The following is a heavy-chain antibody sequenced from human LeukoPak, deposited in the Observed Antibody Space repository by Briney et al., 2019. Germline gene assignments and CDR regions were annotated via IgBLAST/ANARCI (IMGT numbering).Heavy chain of an antibody. CDR3: AIYRGDSYGPINYFVY. CDR1: GGSISSGGYY. Sequence: SQTLSLTCTVSGGSISSGGYYWSWIRQHPGKGLEWIGYIYYSGSTYYNPSLKSRVTISVDTSKNQFSLRLSSVTAADTAVYYCAIYRGDSYGPINYFVYWGQGTLVTVSS. V-gene: IGHV4-31*03. CDR2: IYYSGST. J-gene: IGHJ4*02. D-gene: IGHD5-18*01.